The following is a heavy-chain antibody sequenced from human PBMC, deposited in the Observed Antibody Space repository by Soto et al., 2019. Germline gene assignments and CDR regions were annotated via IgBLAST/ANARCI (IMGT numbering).Heavy chain of an antibody. J-gene: IGHJ4*02. Sequence: GGSLRPSCAASGFTVNSNYMSWVRQAPGKGLEWVSVIYSDGSTYYADSVKGRFIISRDNSNNTLYFQMNSLRAEDTAVYYCATFTKYDILTGFYPCWGQGT. CDR1: GFTVNSNY. CDR3: ATFTKYDILTGFYPC. D-gene: IGHD3-9*01. V-gene: IGHV3-66*01. CDR2: IYSDGST.